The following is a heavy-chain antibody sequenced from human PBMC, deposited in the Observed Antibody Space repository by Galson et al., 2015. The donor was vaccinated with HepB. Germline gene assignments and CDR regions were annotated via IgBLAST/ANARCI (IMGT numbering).Heavy chain of an antibody. J-gene: IGHJ6*02. CDR1: GFTVSSNY. D-gene: IGHD1-14*01. Sequence: SLRLSCAASGFTVSSNYMNWVRQAPGKGLEWVSVIYSGGSTHYADSVKGRFTISRDNSKNTLYLQMNSLRAEDTAVYYCARAGRVAGIYYYYGMDVWGQGTTVTVSS. CDR2: IYSGGST. V-gene: IGHV3-53*01. CDR3: ARAGRVAGIYYYYGMDV.